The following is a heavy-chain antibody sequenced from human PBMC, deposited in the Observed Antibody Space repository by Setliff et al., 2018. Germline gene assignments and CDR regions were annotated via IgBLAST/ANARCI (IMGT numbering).Heavy chain of an antibody. CDR2: IYYSGST. CDR3: ARADSSGSRMFSLDY. D-gene: IGHD6-19*01. Sequence: SETLSLTCTVSGGSISSGGYYWSWIRQHPGKGLEWIGYIYYSGSTYYNPSLKSRVTISVDTSKNQFSLKLSSVTAADTAVYYCARADSSGSRMFSLDYWGQGTLVTVSS. J-gene: IGHJ4*02. CDR1: GGSISSGGYY. V-gene: IGHV4-31*03.